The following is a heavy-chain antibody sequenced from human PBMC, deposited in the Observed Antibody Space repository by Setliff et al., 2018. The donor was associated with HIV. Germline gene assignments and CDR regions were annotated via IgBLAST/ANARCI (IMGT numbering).Heavy chain of an antibody. CDR2: ITSNLRYI. CDR3: ARFSRGDTANY. CDR1: GFSFSRYT. J-gene: IGHJ4*02. D-gene: IGHD5-18*01. Sequence: GGSLRLSCVTSGFSFSRYTMMWVRQAPGKGLEWVSSITSNLRYIYADSVKGRFTISRDNTRNSLYLQMNSLRAEDTALYYCARFSRGDTANYWGQGTLVTVSS. V-gene: IGHV3-21*01.